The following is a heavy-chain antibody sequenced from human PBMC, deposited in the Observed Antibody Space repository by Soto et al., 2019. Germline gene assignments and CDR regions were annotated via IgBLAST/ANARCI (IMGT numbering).Heavy chain of an antibody. CDR1: GFIFSTYA. J-gene: IGHJ4*02. CDR3: ARQGASRTGTGWVWGFAY. Sequence: EVQLLESGGGLVQPGGSLRLSCGASGFIFSTYAMSWVRQAPGKGLEWVSGISGSGGTTYYADSVKGRFTMSRDNSKKTLYLQMSSLRGEETAIYYCARQGASRTGTGWVWGFAYWGQGTLVTASS. CDR2: ISGSGGTT. V-gene: IGHV3-23*01. D-gene: IGHD1-1*01.